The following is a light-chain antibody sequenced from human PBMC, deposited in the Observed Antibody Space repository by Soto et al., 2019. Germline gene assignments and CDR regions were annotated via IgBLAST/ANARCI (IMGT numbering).Light chain of an antibody. J-gene: IGLJ1*01. V-gene: IGLV2-14*01. CDR1: SSDIGGYNY. CDR2: DVS. CDR3: SSYTSRSTGV. Sequence: SVLTQPASVSGSPGQSITISCTGTSSDIGGYNYVSWYQQHPGKAPKLMIYDVSNRPSGVSNRFSGSKSGNTASLTISGLQAEDEADYYCSSYTSRSTGVFGTGTKVTVL.